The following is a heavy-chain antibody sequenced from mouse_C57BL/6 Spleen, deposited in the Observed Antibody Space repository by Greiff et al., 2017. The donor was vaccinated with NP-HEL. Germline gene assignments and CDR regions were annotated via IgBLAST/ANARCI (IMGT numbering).Heavy chain of an antibody. J-gene: IGHJ4*01. CDR2: IYIGNGYT. D-gene: IGHD1-2*01. CDR1: GYTFTSYG. CDR3: ACALLRYSMDY. V-gene: IGHV1-58*01. Sequence: VVRPGSSVKMSCKTSGYTFTSYGINWVKQRPGQGLEWIGYIYIGNGYTEYNEKFKGKATLTSDTSSSTAYMQLSSLTSEDSAIYFCACALLRYSMDYWGQGTSVTVSS.